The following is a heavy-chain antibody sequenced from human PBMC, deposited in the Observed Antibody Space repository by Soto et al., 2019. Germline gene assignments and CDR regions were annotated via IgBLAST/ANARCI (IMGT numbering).Heavy chain of an antibody. Sequence: HPGGSLRLSCAASGFTVSSNYMSWVRQAPGKGLEWVSVIYIGGTTYYAASVRGRFTMSRDNSKNTVYLQMSSLRAEDTAVYYCARVDSGSFYFDSWGQGTMVTVSS. CDR2: IYIGGTT. D-gene: IGHD1-26*01. V-gene: IGHV3-53*01. J-gene: IGHJ4*02. CDR1: GFTVSSNY. CDR3: ARVDSGSFYFDS.